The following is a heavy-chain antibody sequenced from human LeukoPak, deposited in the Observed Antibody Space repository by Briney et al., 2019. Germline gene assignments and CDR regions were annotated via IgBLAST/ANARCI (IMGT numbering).Heavy chain of an antibody. J-gene: IGHJ4*02. CDR3: ARGYSYGYLD. CDR2: TYYRSKWFN. Sequence: SQTLSLTCAISGDSVFSNSTACNWIRQSPSGGLEWLGRTYYRSKWFNDYAVSVKSRITINPDTSKNQFSLQLNSVTPEDTAVYYCARGYSYGYLDWGQGTLVTVSS. V-gene: IGHV6-1*01. CDR1: GDSVFSNSTA. D-gene: IGHD5-18*01.